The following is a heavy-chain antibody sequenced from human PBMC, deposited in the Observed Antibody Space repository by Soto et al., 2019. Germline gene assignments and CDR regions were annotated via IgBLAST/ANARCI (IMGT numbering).Heavy chain of an antibody. J-gene: IGHJ6*02. CDR2: ISWNSGSI. Sequence: ESGRGLVQPGRSLRLSCAASGFTFDDYAMHWVRQAPGKGLEWVSGISWNSGSIGYADSVKGRFTISRDNAKNSLYLQMNSLRAEDTALYYCARVVIDSSGDYYYYGMDVWGQGTTVTVSS. V-gene: IGHV3-9*01. D-gene: IGHD6-19*01. CDR3: ARVVIDSSGDYYYYGMDV. CDR1: GFTFDDYA.